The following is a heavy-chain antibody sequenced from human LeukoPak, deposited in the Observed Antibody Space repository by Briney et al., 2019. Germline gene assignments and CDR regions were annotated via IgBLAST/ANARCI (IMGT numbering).Heavy chain of an antibody. CDR1: GGSISSSSYY. CDR2: IYYSGST. V-gene: IGHV4-39*01. D-gene: IGHD1-26*01. Sequence: SETLSLTCTVSGGSISSSSYYWGWIRQPPGKGLEWIGSIYYSGSTYYNPSLKSRVTISVDTSKIQFSLKLSSVTAADTAVYYCAGTSGSRNWFDPWGQGTLVTVSS. CDR3: AGTSGSRNWFDP. J-gene: IGHJ5*02.